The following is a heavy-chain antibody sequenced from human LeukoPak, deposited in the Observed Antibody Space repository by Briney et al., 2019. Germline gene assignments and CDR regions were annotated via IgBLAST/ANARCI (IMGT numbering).Heavy chain of an antibody. Sequence: PSETLSLTCTVSGGSISSYYWSWIRQPPGKGLEWIGSIYYSGSTYYNPSLKSRVTISVDTSKNQFSLKLSSVTAADTAVYYCASCLSIAVAGEFDYWGQGTLVTVSS. J-gene: IGHJ4*02. CDR1: GGSISSYY. D-gene: IGHD6-19*01. CDR2: IYYSGST. V-gene: IGHV4-59*12. CDR3: ASCLSIAVAGEFDY.